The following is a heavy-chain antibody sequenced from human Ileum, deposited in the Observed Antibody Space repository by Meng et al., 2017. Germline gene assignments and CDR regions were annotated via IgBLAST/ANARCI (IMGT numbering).Heavy chain of an antibody. CDR1: GGSISSRTSY. CDR2: FFYGGTT. V-gene: IGHV4-39*01. J-gene: IGHJ2*01. CDR3: ATRGYCSGGGCNWYFDL. D-gene: IGHD2-15*01. Sequence: QLQLQESGPGLVKPSETLSLTCSASGGSISSRTSYWGWIRQPPGMGLEWIVSFFYGGTTYYNPSLESRVTTSVDTSKSQFSLNLKSVSAADTAVYFCATRGYCSGGGCNWYFDLWGRGTLVTVSS.